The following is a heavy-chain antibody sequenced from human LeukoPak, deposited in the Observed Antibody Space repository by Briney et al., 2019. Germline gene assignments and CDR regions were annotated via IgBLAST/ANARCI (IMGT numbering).Heavy chain of an antibody. V-gene: IGHV3-23*01. CDR2: ISGSGGST. CDR1: GFTFSSYA. D-gene: IGHD3-10*01. CDR3: ATTPLWFGELPDDY. Sequence: PGGSLRLSCAASGFTFSSYAMSWVRQAPGKGLEWVSAISGSGGSTYCADSVKGRFTISRDNSKNTLYLQMNSLRAEDTAVYYCATTPLWFGELPDDYWGQGTLVTVSS. J-gene: IGHJ4*02.